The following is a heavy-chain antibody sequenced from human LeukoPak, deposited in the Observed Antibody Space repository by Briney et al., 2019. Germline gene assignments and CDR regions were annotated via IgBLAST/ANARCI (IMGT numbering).Heavy chain of an antibody. V-gene: IGHV3-74*01. CDR2: IISDGSGT. Sequence: PGGSLRLSCAASGFTFSNHWMHWVRQTPGKGLVWVSRIISDGSGTSYADSVKGRFTISRDNAKNTLYLQMNSLSAEDTAVYYCARDGSLPDYWGQGTLVTVSS. CDR1: GFTFSNHW. CDR3: ARDGSLPDY. J-gene: IGHJ4*02.